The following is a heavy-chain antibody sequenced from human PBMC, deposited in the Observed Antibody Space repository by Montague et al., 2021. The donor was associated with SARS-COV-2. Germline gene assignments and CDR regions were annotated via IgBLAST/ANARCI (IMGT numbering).Heavy chain of an antibody. D-gene: IGHD1-7*01. CDR1: GGSFSGYY. Sequence: SETLSLTCAVYGGSFSGYYWSWIRQPPGKGLEWIGEINHSGSTKYNPSLKSRVTISVDTSKNQFSLKLSSVTAADTAAYYCAGGELELHIRDYYYYGMDVWGKGTTVTVSS. V-gene: IGHV4-34*01. J-gene: IGHJ6*04. CDR3: AGGELELHIRDYYYYGMDV. CDR2: INHSGST.